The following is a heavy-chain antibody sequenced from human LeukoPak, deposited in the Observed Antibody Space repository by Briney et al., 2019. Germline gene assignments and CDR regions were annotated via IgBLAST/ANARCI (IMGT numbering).Heavy chain of an antibody. Sequence: NPSETLSLTCTVSGASISSYYWSWIRQPPGKGLEWIGYIYYSGSTNYNPSLKSRVTISVDTSKNQFSLKLSSVTAADTAVYYCARALPYGSGSYYTRPDAFDIWGQGTMVTVSS. J-gene: IGHJ3*02. CDR3: ARALPYGSGSYYTRPDAFDI. V-gene: IGHV4-59*01. CDR1: GASISSYY. CDR2: IYYSGST. D-gene: IGHD3-10*01.